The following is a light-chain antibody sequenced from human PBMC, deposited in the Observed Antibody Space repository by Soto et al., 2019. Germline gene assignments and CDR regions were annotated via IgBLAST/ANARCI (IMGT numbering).Light chain of an antibody. Sequence: DIQLTQSPSLLSASVGDRVTITCRASQDISSYLAWYQQKPGRAPELLIHGAHSLHSGVPSRFSGSGSGTEFSLTISSLQPEDFATYYCQQLNSYPLSCGGGTKVKI. CDR3: QQLNSYPLS. CDR1: QDISSY. V-gene: IGKV1-9*01. J-gene: IGKJ4*01. CDR2: GAH.